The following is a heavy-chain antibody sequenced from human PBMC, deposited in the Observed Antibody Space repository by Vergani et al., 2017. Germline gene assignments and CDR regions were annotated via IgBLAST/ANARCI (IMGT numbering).Heavy chain of an antibody. J-gene: IGHJ4*02. CDR2: ISSSSSTI. V-gene: IGHV3-48*04. CDR3: ARELVGGVDY. CDR1: GFTFSSYS. Sequence: EVQLVESGGGLVQPGGSLRLSCAASGFTFSSYSMNWVRQAPGKGLEGVSYISSSSSTIYYADSVKGRFTISRDNAKNSLYLQMNSLRAADTAVYYCARELVGGVDYWGQGTLVTVSS.